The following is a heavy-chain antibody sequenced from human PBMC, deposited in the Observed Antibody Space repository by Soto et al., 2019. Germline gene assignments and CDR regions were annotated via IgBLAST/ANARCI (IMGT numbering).Heavy chain of an antibody. CDR2: ISPSSGGT. V-gene: IGHV1-46*03. J-gene: IGHJ3*01. D-gene: IGHD6-13*01. CDR1: GYTFTSYY. CDR3: TRSIITTAGTDAFDL. Sequence: QVQLVQSGAEVKKPGASVRVSCKASGYTFTSYYIHWVRQAPGHGPEWMGMISPSSGGTDYAQKFQGRVTRTRDTSTSTVYMELSSRRSEDTAVYYCTRSIITTAGTDAFDLWGQGTLVTVSS.